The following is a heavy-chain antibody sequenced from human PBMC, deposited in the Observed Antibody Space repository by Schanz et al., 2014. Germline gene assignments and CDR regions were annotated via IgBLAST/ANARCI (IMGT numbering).Heavy chain of an antibody. CDR1: GLIFSNYV. CDR2: IGTSGGT. Sequence: EVPLLESGGGLVQPGGSLKLSCAASGLIFSNYVMSWVRQAPGKGLEWVSTIGTSGGTNYAESVKGRFTISRDNSKNTLYLQMNSLRAEDTAVYYCAKTPREYCNYDNCPNWFDSWGQGTLVTASS. J-gene: IGHJ5*01. D-gene: IGHD2-15*01. CDR3: AKTPREYCNYDNCPNWFDS. V-gene: IGHV3-23*01.